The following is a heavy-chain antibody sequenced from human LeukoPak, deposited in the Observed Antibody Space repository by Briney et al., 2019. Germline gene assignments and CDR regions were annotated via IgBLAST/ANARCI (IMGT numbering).Heavy chain of an antibody. CDR2: ISYDGSNK. J-gene: IGHJ4*02. V-gene: IGHV3-30*04. D-gene: IGHD2-2*01. Sequence: GGSLRLSCAASGFTFSSYAMHWVRQAPGKGLEWVAVISYDGSNKYYADSVKGRFTISRDNSKNTLYLQMNSLRAEDTAVYYCARAQTRTLGYFDYWGQGTLVTVTS. CDR1: GFTFSSYA. CDR3: ARAQTRTLGYFDY.